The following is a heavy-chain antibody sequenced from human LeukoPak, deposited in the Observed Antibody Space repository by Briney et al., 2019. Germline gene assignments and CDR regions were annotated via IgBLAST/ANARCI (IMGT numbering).Heavy chain of an antibody. V-gene: IGHV3-7*01. J-gene: IGHJ3*02. CDR1: GFTVSSNY. D-gene: IGHD2-15*01. CDR2: IKQDGSEK. Sequence: GGSLRLSCAASGFTVSSNYMSWVRQAPGKGLEWVANIKQDGSEKYYVDSVKGRFTISRDNAKNSLYLQMNSLRAEDTAVYYCARDWLDGGFDAFDIWGQGTMVTVSS. CDR3: ARDWLDGGFDAFDI.